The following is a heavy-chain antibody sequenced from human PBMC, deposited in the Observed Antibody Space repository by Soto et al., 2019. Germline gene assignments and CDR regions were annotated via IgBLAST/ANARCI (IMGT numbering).Heavy chain of an antibody. Sequence: QVQLVQSGAEVKKPGASVKVSCKASGYTFPNYGISWVRQAPGQGLEWMGWISHWGNTNYAQKLQGRVTLTTDTSANTAYMELRSLRSDDTAIYFCARDADLNHDPLPRFVVVTAGDYWGQGTLVTVSS. CDR1: GYTFPNYG. J-gene: IGHJ4*02. CDR3: ARDADLNHDPLPRFVVVTAGDY. CDR2: ISHWGNT. D-gene: IGHD2-21*02. V-gene: IGHV1-18*01.